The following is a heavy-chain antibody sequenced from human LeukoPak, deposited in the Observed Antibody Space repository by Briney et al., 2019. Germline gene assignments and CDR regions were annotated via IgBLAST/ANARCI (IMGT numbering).Heavy chain of an antibody. V-gene: IGHV1-69*13. CDR3: ARTVLRFLEGLSNAYFDF. Sequence: ASVKVSCKASGGTFSSYAISWVRQAPGQGLEWMGGIIPIFGTANYAQKFQGRVTITADESTSTAYMELSSLRSEDTAVYYCARTVLRFLEGLSNAYFDFWGQGTLVTVSS. J-gene: IGHJ4*02. D-gene: IGHD3-3*01. CDR2: IIPIFGTA. CDR1: GGTFSSYA.